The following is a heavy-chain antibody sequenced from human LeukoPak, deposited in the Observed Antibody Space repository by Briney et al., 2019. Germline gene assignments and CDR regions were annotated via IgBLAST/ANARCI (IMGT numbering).Heavy chain of an antibody. J-gene: IGHJ5*02. V-gene: IGHV3-64*01. CDR2: ISSNGRRT. D-gene: IGHD3-22*01. CDR3: AKDDYYDSSGDPNWFDP. CDR1: GFTFSSYS. Sequence: GGSLRLSCVASGFTFSSYSMHWVRQAPGKGLEFVSAISSNGRRTYYANSVKGRFTISRDISKNTLYLQMGSLRAEDTAVYFCAKDDYYDSSGDPNWFDPWGQGTLVTVSS.